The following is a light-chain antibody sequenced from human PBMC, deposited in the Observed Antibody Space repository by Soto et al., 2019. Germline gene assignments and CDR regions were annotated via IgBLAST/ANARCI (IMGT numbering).Light chain of an antibody. CDR3: AAWDDSLYGRV. CDR2: SNN. CDR1: RSNIGSNP. V-gene: IGLV1-44*01. Sequence: QSVLTQPPSASGTPGQRVTISCSGGRSNIGSNPVNWYQQFPGRAPKLLIDSNNQRPSGVPDRFSGSRSGSSASLAISGLRSEDEADYYCAAWDDSLYGRVFGTGTKLTVL. J-gene: IGLJ1*01.